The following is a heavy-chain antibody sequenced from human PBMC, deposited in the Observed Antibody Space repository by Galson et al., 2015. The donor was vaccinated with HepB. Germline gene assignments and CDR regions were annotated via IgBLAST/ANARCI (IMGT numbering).Heavy chain of an antibody. CDR3: ARTPRSRILPSGGYAFDI. Sequence: QSGAEVKKPGESLKISCKGSGYSFTSYWIGWVRQMPGKGLEWMGIIYPGDSDTRYSPSSQGQVTISADKSISTAYLQWSSLKASDTAMYYCARTPRSRILPSGGYAFDIWGQGTMVTVSS. CDR1: GYSFTSYW. V-gene: IGHV5-51*01. D-gene: IGHD2-15*01. J-gene: IGHJ3*02. CDR2: IYPGDSDT.